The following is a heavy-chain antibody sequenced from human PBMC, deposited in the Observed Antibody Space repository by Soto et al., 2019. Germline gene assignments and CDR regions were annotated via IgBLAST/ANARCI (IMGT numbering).Heavy chain of an antibody. CDR3: ARETFYYDSSGYYLGGGADAFDI. D-gene: IGHD3-22*01. CDR2: ISYDGSNK. V-gene: IGHV3-30-3*01. Sequence: QVQLVESGGGVVQPGRSLRLSCAASGFTFSSYAMHWVRQAPGKGLEWVAVISYDGSNKYYADSVKGRFTISRDNSKNTLYLQINSLRPEDTAVYYCARETFYYDSSGYYLGGGADAFDIWGQGTMVTVSS. J-gene: IGHJ3*02. CDR1: GFTFSSYA.